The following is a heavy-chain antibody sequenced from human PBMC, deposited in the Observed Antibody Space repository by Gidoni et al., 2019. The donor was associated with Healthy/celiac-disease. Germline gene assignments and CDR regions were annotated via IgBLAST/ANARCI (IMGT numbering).Heavy chain of an antibody. CDR3: ARAPMITGTRENWFDP. Sequence: QLQLQESGPGLVKPSETLSLTCTVSGGSIRSSSYYWGWIRQPPGKVLEWIGSIYYSGSTYYNPSLKSRVTISVDTSKNQFSLKLSSVTAADTAVYYCARAPMITGTRENWFDPWGQGTLVTVSS. V-gene: IGHV4-39*01. CDR2: IYYSGST. D-gene: IGHD1-20*01. CDR1: GGSIRSSSYY. J-gene: IGHJ5*02.